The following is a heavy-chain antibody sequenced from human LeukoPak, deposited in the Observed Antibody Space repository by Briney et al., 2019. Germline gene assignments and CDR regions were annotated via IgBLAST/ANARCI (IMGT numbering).Heavy chain of an antibody. J-gene: IGHJ4*02. D-gene: IGHD4-17*01. CDR1: GGSFSGYY. CDR3: ARVADPVYQSAVYGDYGCRYGYYFDY. Sequence: SETLSLTCAVYGGSFSGYYWSWIRQPPGKGLEWIGEINHSGSTNYNPSLKSRVTISVDTSKNQFSLKLSSVTAADTAVYYCARVADPVYQSAVYGDYGCRYGYYFDYWGQGTLVTVSS. V-gene: IGHV4-34*01. CDR2: INHSGST.